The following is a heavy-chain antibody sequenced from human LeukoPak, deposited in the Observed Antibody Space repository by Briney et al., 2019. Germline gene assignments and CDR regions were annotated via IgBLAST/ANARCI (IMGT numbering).Heavy chain of an antibody. CDR2: IRYDGSNK. D-gene: IGHD3-10*01. Sequence: GGSLRLSCAASGFTFSSYGMHWVRQAPGKGLEWVAFIRYDGSNKYYADSVKGRFTISRDNSKNTLYLQMNSLRAEDTALYYCVSESGSGSYYEDNWGQGTLVTVSS. CDR1: GFTFSSYG. CDR3: VSESGSGSYYEDN. J-gene: IGHJ4*02. V-gene: IGHV3-30*02.